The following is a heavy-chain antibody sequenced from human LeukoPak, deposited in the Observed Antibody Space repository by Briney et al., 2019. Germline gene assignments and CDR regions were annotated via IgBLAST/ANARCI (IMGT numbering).Heavy chain of an antibody. J-gene: IGHJ4*02. Sequence: SETLSLTYTVSGASISNYYWSWIRQTPEKGLEWMGHIHSSGGSNYYPSLKSRLTLSIDTSRNQLSLKLPSVTAADTAVYFCARLGSYHDFWGQGALVTVSS. CDR3: ARLGSYHDF. CDR2: IHSSGGS. CDR1: GASISNYY. V-gene: IGHV4-4*09. D-gene: IGHD1-26*01.